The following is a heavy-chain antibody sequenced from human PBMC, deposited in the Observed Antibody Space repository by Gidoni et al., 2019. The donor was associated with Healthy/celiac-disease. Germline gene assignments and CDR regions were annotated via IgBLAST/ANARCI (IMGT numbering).Heavy chain of an antibody. Sequence: QVQLQESGPGLVKPSQTLSLTCTVPGGSTSSGGYYWSWSRQHPGKGLEWIGYSYFSGSTYYNPSLKSRVTISVDTSKNQFSLRLSSVAAADTAVYYCARGVRFFDYYYYYMDVWGKGTTVTVSS. CDR1: GGSTSSGGYY. D-gene: IGHD3-3*01. V-gene: IGHV4-31*03. J-gene: IGHJ6*03. CDR3: ARGVRFFDYYYYYMDV. CDR2: SYFSGST.